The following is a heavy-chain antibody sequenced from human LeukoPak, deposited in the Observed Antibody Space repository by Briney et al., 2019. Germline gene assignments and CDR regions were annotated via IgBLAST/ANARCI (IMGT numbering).Heavy chain of an antibody. CDR2: IKQDGSEK. CDR3: ARDRTWWDY. V-gene: IGHV3-7*03. D-gene: IGHD2-15*01. Sequence: GGSLRLSCTASGFTFRNYWMSWVRQAPGKGLVWVANIKQDGSEKYYVDSVKGRFTISRDNAKNLLYLQMKSLRAEDTAVYYCARDRTWWDYWGQGTLVTVSS. J-gene: IGHJ4*02. CDR1: GFTFRNYW.